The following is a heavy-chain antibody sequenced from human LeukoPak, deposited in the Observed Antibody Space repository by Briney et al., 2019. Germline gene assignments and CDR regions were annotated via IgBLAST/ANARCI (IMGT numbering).Heavy chain of an antibody. CDR2: FSGNGGRT. V-gene: IGHV3-23*01. D-gene: IGHD6-13*01. CDR1: GFTFSSYA. J-gene: IGHJ4*02. CDR3: AKDPPIAAAGSYFDY. Sequence: PGGSLRLSCAASGFTFSSYAMSWVPQAPGRGREWVPAFSGNGGRTYYADSVKGRFTISRDNSKNTLYLQMNSLRAEDTAVYYCAKDPPIAAAGSYFDYWGQGTLVTVSS.